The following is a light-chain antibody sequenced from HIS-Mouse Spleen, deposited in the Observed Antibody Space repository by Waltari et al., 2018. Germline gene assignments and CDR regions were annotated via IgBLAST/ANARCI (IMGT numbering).Light chain of an antibody. CDR2: DVS. CDR3: SSYTSSSFNVV. J-gene: IGLJ2*01. V-gene: IGLV2-14*03. Sequence: QSALTQPASVSGSPGQSITISCTGTSSDVGGYNYVSCYQQHPGQAPKHMIYDVSNRPSGVSNRFSGSKSGNTASLTISGLQAEDEADYYCSSYTSSSFNVVFGGGTKLTVL. CDR1: SSDVGGYNY.